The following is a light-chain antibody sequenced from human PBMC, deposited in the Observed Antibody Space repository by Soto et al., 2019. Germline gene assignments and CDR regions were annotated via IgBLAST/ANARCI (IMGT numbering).Light chain of an antibody. Sequence: LTQPASASGSPGQSITISCTGTSSDVGSYNLVSWYQQHPGQAPKLMIYEGSKRPSGVSNRFSGSQSGNTASLTISGLQAEDEADYYCCSYAGSSPCSVFGTGTKVTVL. V-gene: IGLV2-23*01. CDR1: SSDVGSYNL. CDR2: EGS. CDR3: CSYAGSSPCSV. J-gene: IGLJ1*01.